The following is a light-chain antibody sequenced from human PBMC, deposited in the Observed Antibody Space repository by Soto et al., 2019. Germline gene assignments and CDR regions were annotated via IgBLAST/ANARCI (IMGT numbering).Light chain of an antibody. Sequence: QSVLTQPPSASGTPGQRVTISCSGSSSTIGSNYVYWYQQLPGTAPKLLIYRNNQRPSGFPDRFSGSKSGTSASMAIIGLRSEEEADYSCAAWDDSLSGRWVFGGGTKLTVL. J-gene: IGLJ3*02. V-gene: IGLV1-47*01. CDR1: SSTIGSNY. CDR2: RNN. CDR3: AAWDDSLSGRWV.